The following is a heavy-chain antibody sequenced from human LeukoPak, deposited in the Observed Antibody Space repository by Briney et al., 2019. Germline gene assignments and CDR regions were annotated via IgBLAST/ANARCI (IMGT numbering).Heavy chain of an antibody. D-gene: IGHD1-26*01. J-gene: IGHJ3*02. CDR1: GFTFSGSG. CDR3: ASPMGATPWDAFDI. V-gene: IGHV3-7*01. Sequence: GGSLRLSCAASGFTFSGSGMTWVRQAPGKGLEWVATIKEDGSERYYVDSLKGRFTISRDNAKNSLYLQMNSLRAEDTAMYYCASPMGATPWDAFDIWGQGTRVTVSP. CDR2: IKEDGSER.